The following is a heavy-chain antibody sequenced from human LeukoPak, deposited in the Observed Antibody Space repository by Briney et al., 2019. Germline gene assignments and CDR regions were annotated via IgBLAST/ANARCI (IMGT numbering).Heavy chain of an antibody. D-gene: IGHD6-19*01. V-gene: IGHV3-30*09. CDR3: AKSYDNGWYVCDY. CDR1: GFTFSNFA. CDR2: ISYDGSIK. Sequence: GESLRLSCAASGFTFSNFAMNWVRQAPGKGLEWVAFISYDGSIKSYADSVKGRFAVSRDNSKNTLYLQMNSLRPEDTAFYYCAKSYDNGWYVCDYWGQGTLVTVSS. J-gene: IGHJ4*02.